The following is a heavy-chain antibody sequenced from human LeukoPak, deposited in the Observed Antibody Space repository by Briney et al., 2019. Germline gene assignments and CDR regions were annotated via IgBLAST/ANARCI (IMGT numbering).Heavy chain of an antibody. V-gene: IGHV3-48*03. Sequence: GGSLSLSCPASGFTFTNHEWHWFGQPPGKGLDGVSYISSSGDTKYYADSVRGRFTISSDTAKSSLYLQMSSLRAEDTAVYYCVRGQVLRLEYFFDYWGQGILVTVSS. CDR3: VRGQVLRLEYFFDY. D-gene: IGHD3-16*01. CDR2: ISSSGDTK. J-gene: IGHJ4*02. CDR1: GFTFTNHE.